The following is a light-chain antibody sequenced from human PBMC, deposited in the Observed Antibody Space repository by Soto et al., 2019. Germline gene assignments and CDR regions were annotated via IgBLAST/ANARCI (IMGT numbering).Light chain of an antibody. CDR1: QSVSSSY. CDR3: QQYDKWPLT. V-gene: IGKV3-15*01. Sequence: EFVLTLSPSTLSLPPGERATLSCRASQSVSSSYLAWYQQKPGQAPRLLIYGASSRATGIPARFSGSGSGTEFTLTISSLQSEDFAVYYCQQYDKWPLTFGGGTKVDIK. J-gene: IGKJ4*01. CDR2: GAS.